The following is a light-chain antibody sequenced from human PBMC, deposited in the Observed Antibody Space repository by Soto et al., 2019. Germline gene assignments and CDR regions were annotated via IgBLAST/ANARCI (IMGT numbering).Light chain of an antibody. CDR2: EVS. CDR1: SSDVGGYNY. J-gene: IGLJ3*02. Sequence: QSALTQPASVSGSPGQSITISCTGTSSDVGGYNYVSWYQQHPGKAPRLMIYEVSNRPSGVSNRFSGSKSGNTASLTISGLQAEDEGDYYCASYTVSITTTLVVFGGGTKLTVL. V-gene: IGLV2-14*01. CDR3: ASYTVSITTTLVV.